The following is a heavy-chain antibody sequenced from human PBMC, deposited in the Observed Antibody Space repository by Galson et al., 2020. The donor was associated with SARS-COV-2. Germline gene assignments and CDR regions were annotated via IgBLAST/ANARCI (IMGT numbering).Heavy chain of an antibody. Sequence: ASVKVYCKASGYTYTDYYIHWVRQAPGQGLEWMGWINPKSGGTNYAQKFEGRVTMTRDTSITTAYMELSRLRADDTAVCYCARLRYYDVLTGYIVDVWGQGTMVTVS. D-gene: IGHD3-9*01. CDR3: ARLRYYDVLTGYIVDV. V-gene: IGHV1-2*02. CDR2: INPKSGGT. CDR1: GYTYTDYY. J-gene: IGHJ6*02.